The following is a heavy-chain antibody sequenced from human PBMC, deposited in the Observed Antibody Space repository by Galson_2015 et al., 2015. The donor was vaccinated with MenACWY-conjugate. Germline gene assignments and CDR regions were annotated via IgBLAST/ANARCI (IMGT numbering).Heavy chain of an antibody. J-gene: IGHJ6*02. Sequence: SLRLSCAASGFSFSSYTMNWVRQAPGKGLEGVARISSTSSTIDYADSVKGRFTISRDNTKNSLYLQMNSLTAEDTAVYYCASTRQVDVWGQGTTVTVSS. CDR2: ISSTSSTI. V-gene: IGHV3-48*04. CDR1: GFSFSSYT. CDR3: ASTRQVDV.